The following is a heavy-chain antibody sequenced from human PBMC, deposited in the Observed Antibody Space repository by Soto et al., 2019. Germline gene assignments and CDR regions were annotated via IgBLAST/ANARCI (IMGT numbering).Heavy chain of an antibody. J-gene: IGHJ6*02. Sequence: GASVKVSCKASGHTFTSYYMHWVRQAPGQGLEWMGIINPSGGSTSYARKFQGRVTMTRDTSTSTVYMELSSLRSEDTAVYYCARAEGGGCMLCDYYYYGMDVWGQGTTVTVSS. D-gene: IGHD2-8*01. CDR1: GHTFTSYY. CDR3: ARAEGGGCMLCDYYYYGMDV. V-gene: IGHV1-46*01. CDR2: INPSGGST.